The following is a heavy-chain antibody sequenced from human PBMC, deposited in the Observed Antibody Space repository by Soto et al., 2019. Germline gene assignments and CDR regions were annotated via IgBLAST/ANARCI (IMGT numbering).Heavy chain of an antibody. Sequence: GGSPRLSCAASGFTFSSYAMSWVRQAPGKGLEWVSAISGSGGSTYYADSVKGRFTISRDNSKNTLYLQMNSLRAEDTAVYYCAKSLAVAGPRSITFFDYWGQGTLVTVSS. V-gene: IGHV3-23*01. CDR1: GFTFSSYA. J-gene: IGHJ4*02. CDR2: ISGSGGST. D-gene: IGHD6-19*01. CDR3: AKSLAVAGPRSITFFDY.